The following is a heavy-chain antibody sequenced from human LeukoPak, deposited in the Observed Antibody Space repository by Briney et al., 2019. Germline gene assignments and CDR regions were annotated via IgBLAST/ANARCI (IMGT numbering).Heavy chain of an antibody. V-gene: IGHV4-34*01. CDR1: GGSFSGYY. CDR2: INHSGST. J-gene: IGHJ6*03. CDR3: ARGAAAAGPDYYYYYMDV. D-gene: IGHD6-13*01. Sequence: PSETLSLTCAVYGGSFSGYYWSWIRQPPGKGLEWIGEINHSGSTNYNPSLKSRVTISVDTSKNQFSLKLSSVTAADTAVYYCARGAAAAGPDYYYYYMDVWGKGTTVTVSS.